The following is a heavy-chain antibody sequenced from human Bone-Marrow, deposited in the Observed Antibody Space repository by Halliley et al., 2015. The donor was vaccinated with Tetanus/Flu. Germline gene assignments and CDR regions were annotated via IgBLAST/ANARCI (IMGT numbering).Heavy chain of an antibody. CDR1: GYSFASFW. CDR3: GPPARGQAPTPADKPIKTPSLRWSSLRARDPAMYYWGRHRLYYDFCDI. J-gene: IGHJ3*02. D-gene: IGHD2-8*02. Sequence: MQLVQSGAEVKKPGDSLKISCKASGYSFASFWIGWVRQMPGKGLEWMGIVYPDDSDTRYSPSFQGQVTISADKSIRTAYLQWRELFSPYAFDPKDGPPARGQAPTPADKPIKTPSLRWSSLRARDPAMYYWGRHRLYYDFCDIWGQGTMVIVSS. CDR2: VYPDDSDT. V-gene: IGHV5-51*01.